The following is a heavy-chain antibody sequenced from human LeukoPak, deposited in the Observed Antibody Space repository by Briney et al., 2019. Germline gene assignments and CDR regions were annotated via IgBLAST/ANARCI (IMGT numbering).Heavy chain of an antibody. CDR1: GGSISSSSYY. J-gene: IGHJ4*02. Sequence: SETLSLTCTVSGGSISSSSYYWGWIRQPPGKGLEWIGSIYSSGSTYYNPSLKSRVTISADTSKNQFSLKLSSVTAADTAVYYCARESTIFGVVTLWGQGTLVTVSS. D-gene: IGHD3-3*01. CDR3: ARESTIFGVVTL. V-gene: IGHV4-39*02. CDR2: IYSSGST.